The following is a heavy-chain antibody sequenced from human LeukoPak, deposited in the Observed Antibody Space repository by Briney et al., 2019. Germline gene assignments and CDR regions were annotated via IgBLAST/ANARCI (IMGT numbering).Heavy chain of an antibody. CDR1: GFTFSNFH. CDR2: VTYGGSVK. D-gene: IGHD2-8*01. Sequence: GGSLRLSCAASGFTFSNFHMHWVRQAPGKGLEWVALVTYGGSVKYYGDPVKGRFTVSRDDSKSMLYLEMNSLRPDDTAVYYCARVRDQRVYYFDSWGQGTLVTVSS. V-gene: IGHV3-30*03. J-gene: IGHJ4*02. CDR3: ARVRDQRVYYFDS.